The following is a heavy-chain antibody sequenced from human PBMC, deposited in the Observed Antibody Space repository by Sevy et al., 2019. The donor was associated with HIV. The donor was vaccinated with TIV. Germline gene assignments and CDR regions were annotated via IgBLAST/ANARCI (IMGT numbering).Heavy chain of an antibody. CDR1: GFTFSSYS. CDR3: ARDIAAGFYYYYGMDV. Sequence: GGSLRLSCAASGFTFSSYSMNWVRQAPGKGLEWVSSISSSSSYIYYADSVKGRFTISRENAKNSLYLQMNSLRAEDTAVYYCARDIAAGFYYYYGMDVWGQGTTVTVSS. V-gene: IGHV3-21*01. D-gene: IGHD6-6*01. J-gene: IGHJ6*02. CDR2: ISSSSSYI.